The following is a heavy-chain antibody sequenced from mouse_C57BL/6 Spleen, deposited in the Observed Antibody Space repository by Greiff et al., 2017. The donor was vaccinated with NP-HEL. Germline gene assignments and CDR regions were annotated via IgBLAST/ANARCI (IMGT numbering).Heavy chain of an antibody. CDR3: ARWGNEPYYGSSYDAWFAY. CDR2: IHPNSGST. Sequence: VQLQQPGAELVKPGASVKLSCKASGYTFTSYWMHWVKQRPGQGLEWIGMIHPNSGSTNYNEKFKSKATLTVDKSSSTAYMQLSSLTSEDSAVYYCARWGNEPYYGSSYDAWFAYWGQGTLVTVSA. CDR1: GYTFTSYW. V-gene: IGHV1-64*01. D-gene: IGHD1-1*01. J-gene: IGHJ3*01.